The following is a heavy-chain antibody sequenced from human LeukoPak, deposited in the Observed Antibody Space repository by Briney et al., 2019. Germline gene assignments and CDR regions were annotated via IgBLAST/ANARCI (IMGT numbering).Heavy chain of an antibody. Sequence: ASVKVSCKASGYTFTGYYIHWVRQAPGQGLEWMGRINPNSGGTNYAQKFQGRVTMTRDTSISTAYMELSRLRSDDTAVYYCARVSSIGSWYPGYWGQGTLVTVSS. V-gene: IGHV1-2*06. D-gene: IGHD6-13*01. CDR2: INPNSGGT. J-gene: IGHJ4*02. CDR1: GYTFTGYY. CDR3: ARVSSIGSWYPGY.